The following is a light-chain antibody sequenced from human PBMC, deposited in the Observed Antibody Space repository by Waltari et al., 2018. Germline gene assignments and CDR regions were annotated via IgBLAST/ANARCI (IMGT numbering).Light chain of an antibody. CDR3: QAWDSSTVA. Sequence: SYELTQPPSLSVSPGQTASITCSGDKLGEKYAPWYQQKPCQSPVLVRYQDNKRPSGIPERCSASNSGNTATLTISGTHAVDEADDYCQAWDSSTVAFGGGTKLTVL. J-gene: IGLJ2*01. CDR1: KLGEKY. V-gene: IGLV3-1*01. CDR2: QDN.